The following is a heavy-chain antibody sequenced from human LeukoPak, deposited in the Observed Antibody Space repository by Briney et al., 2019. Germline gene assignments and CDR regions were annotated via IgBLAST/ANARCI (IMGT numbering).Heavy chain of an antibody. CDR2: IKSKTDGGTT. CDR1: GFTFSGYW. J-gene: IGHJ4*02. D-gene: IGHD5-18*01. CDR3: TTGYSYGYFAQIDY. Sequence: PGGSLRLSCEASGFTFSGYWMHWVRQAPGKGLEWVGRIKSKTDGGTTDYAAPVKGRFTISRDDSKNTLYLQMNSLKTEDTAVYYCTTGYSYGYFAQIDYWGQGTLVTVSS. V-gene: IGHV3-15*01.